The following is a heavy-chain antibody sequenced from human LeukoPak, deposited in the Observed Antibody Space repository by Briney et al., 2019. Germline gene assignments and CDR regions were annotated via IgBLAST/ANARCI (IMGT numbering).Heavy chain of an antibody. J-gene: IGHJ1*01. CDR2: ISSSGRT. D-gene: IGHD3-16*01. CDR3: ARVGRGDHTWGSYSCDH. V-gene: IGHV4-59*01. CDR1: GYSFSRYH. Sequence: SETLSLTCTVSVSGYSFSRYHWSWLRQPPGKGLEWIGYISSSGRTSYNTSLKSRVTISVDTSKNQFSLKLSSVTAADTAVYYCARVGRGDHTWGSYSCDHWGQGTLVSVSS.